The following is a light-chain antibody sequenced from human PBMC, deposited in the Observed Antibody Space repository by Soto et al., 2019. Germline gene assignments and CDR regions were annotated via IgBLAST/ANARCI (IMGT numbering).Light chain of an antibody. CDR2: GAS. V-gene: IGKV3-15*01. J-gene: IGKJ1*01. CDR1: QRVSSN. CDR3: QQYNNWPPWT. Sequence: EIVMTQSPATLSVSPGERATLSCRASQRVSSNLAWYQQKPGQAPRLLIYGASTRAPGIPARFSGSGSETEFALTISSLQSEDFAVYYCQQYNNWPPWTFGQGTKVESK.